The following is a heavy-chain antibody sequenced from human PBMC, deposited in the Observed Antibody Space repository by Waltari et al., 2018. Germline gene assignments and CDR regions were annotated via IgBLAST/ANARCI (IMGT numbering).Heavy chain of an antibody. CDR3: ARRPGYGEFDY. J-gene: IGHJ4*02. V-gene: IGHV1-69*12. CDR2: IIPIFGTA. CDR1: GGHFSSYA. D-gene: IGHD2-2*03. Sequence: QVQLVQSGAEVKRPGSSVKVSCKATGGHFSSYAISWVRQAPGQGLEWMGGIIPIFGTANYAQKFQGRVTITADESTSTAYMELSSLRSEDTAVYYCARRPGYGEFDYWGQGTLVTVSS.